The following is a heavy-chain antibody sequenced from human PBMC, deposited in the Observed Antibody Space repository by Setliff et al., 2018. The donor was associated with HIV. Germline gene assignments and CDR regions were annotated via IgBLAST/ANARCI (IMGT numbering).Heavy chain of an antibody. CDR3: VRGGGSSAYPPFEY. J-gene: IGHJ4*02. CDR2: INPSAVT. V-gene: IGHV1-46*01. CDR1: GYTFSNYY. D-gene: IGHD3-16*01. Sequence: ASVKVSCKASGYTFSNYYIHWVRQAPGQGLEWLGIINPSAVTSYGQKFQGRLTVTRDTSTSTVYMDLSSLRSEDTAVYYCVRGGGSSAYPPFEYWGQGTLVTVSS.